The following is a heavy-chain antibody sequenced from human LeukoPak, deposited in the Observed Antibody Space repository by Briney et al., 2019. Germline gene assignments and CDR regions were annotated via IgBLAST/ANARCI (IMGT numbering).Heavy chain of an antibody. CDR2: IKSKTDGGTT. J-gene: IGHJ4*02. CDR1: GFTFSNAW. V-gene: IGHV3-15*01. Sequence: PGGSLRLSCAASGFTFSNAWMSWVRQAPGKGLEWVGRIKSKTDGGTTDYAARVKGRFTIARDASTNSLYLQMNSLKTEDTAVYYCTSPLYYDILTGSDYWGQGTLVTVSS. D-gene: IGHD3-9*01. CDR3: TSPLYYDILTGSDY.